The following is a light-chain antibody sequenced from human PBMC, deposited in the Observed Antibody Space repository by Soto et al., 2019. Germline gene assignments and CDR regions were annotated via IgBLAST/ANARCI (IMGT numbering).Light chain of an antibody. CDR2: AAS. J-gene: IGKJ4*01. CDR3: QQLNSYPGT. Sequence: IQLTQSPSSLSASVGDRVTITCRASQGISSYLAWYQQKPGKAPKLLIYAASTLQSGVPSRFSGSGSGTDFTLTISSLQTEDFATYYCQQLNSYPGTFGGGTKVEIK. V-gene: IGKV1-9*01. CDR1: QGISSY.